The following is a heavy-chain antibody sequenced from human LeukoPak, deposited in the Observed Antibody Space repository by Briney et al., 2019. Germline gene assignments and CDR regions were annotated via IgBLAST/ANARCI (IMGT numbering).Heavy chain of an antibody. J-gene: IGHJ4*02. Sequence: PGGSLRLSCSASGFIFSTYALYWVRQAPGKGAEYVSAINSNGGRTSYADSVKGRFTISRDNSKNTVYLQMSSLRAEDTAVYYCVKTSGSPNGNFDYWGQGTLVTVSS. CDR1: GFIFSTYA. D-gene: IGHD1-26*01. CDR2: INSNGGRT. CDR3: VKTSGSPNGNFDY. V-gene: IGHV3-64D*06.